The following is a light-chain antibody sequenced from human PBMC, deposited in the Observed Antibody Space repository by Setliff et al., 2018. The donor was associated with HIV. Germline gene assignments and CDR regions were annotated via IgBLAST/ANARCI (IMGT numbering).Light chain of an antibody. CDR2: EVS. V-gene: IGLV2-23*02. Sequence: QSVLTQPASVSGSPGQSITISRTGTRSDVGTYNLVSWYQQHPGKVPKLTIYEVSKRPSGVSNRFSGSKSDNTASLTISGLQAEDEADYYCCSYVGASIYVFGTGTKVTV. CDR3: CSYVGASIYV. CDR1: RSDVGTYNL. J-gene: IGLJ1*01.